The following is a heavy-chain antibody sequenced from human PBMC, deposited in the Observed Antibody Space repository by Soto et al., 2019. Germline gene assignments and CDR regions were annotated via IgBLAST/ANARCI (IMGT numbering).Heavy chain of an antibody. CDR1: GYSFTSYW. J-gene: IGHJ5*02. D-gene: IGHD1-1*01. Sequence: PGEPLKISCKGSGYSFTSYWIGWVRQMPGKGLEWMGIIYPGDSDTRNSPSFQGQVTISADKSISTAYLQWSSLKASDTAMYYCARSKRGSSPMYNWFDPWGQGTLVTVSS. CDR2: IYPGDSDT. CDR3: ARSKRGSSPMYNWFDP. V-gene: IGHV5-51*01.